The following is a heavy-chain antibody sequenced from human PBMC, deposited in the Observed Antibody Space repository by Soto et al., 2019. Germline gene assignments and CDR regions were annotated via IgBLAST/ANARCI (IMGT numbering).Heavy chain of an antibody. CDR2: IYPGDSDT. J-gene: IGHJ5*02. CDR1: GYTFTSHW. Sequence: GECLKSSGNGSGYTFTSHWNGWVRQMPGKGLEWMGIIYPGDSDTRYSPSFQGQVIISADKPISTAYLQWSSLKASDTAMYYCARQSHCSGGSCYQHWFGPWGQVTLFTL. V-gene: IGHV5-51*04. D-gene: IGHD2-15*01. CDR3: ARQSHCSGGSCYQHWFGP.